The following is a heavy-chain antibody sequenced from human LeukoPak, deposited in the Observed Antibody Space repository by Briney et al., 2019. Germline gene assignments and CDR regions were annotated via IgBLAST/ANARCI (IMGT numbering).Heavy chain of an antibody. CDR1: GGSISSSNW. CDR2: INHSGST. D-gene: IGHD5-18*01. Sequence: SETLSLTCAVSGGSISSSNWWSWVRQPPGKGLEWIGEINHSGSTNYNPSPKSRVTISVDTSKNQFSLKLSSVTAADTAVYYCARRPGYSYGSGDYWGQGTLVTVSS. CDR3: ARRPGYSYGSGDY. J-gene: IGHJ4*02. V-gene: IGHV4-4*02.